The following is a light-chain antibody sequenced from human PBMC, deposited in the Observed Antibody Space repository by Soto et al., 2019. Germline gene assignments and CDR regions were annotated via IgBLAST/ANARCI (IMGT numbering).Light chain of an antibody. J-gene: IGLJ1*01. V-gene: IGLV1-44*01. CDR2: VND. CDR3: VAWDDNIDAHV. Sequence: SVVTPPPPASGAPRERGTISFFWGSPNMGTNTVGWYQQLPGAAPKVLIYVNDKRPSGVPDRFSGSNSGTSASLTISGLQSEDEADYYCVAWDDNIDAHVFGTGTKVTVL. CDR1: SPNMGTNT.